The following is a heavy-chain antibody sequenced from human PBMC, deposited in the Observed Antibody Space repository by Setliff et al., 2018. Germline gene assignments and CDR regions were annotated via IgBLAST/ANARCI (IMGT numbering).Heavy chain of an antibody. CDR2: IYSSGNI. D-gene: IGHD3-10*01. J-gene: IGHJ5*02. CDR1: GGSISSYY. Sequence: PSETLSLTCTVSGGSISSYYWSWIRQPAGKGLEWIGHIYSSGNINYNPSLVSRVTISIDTSKSQFSLRLSSVTAADTAVYYCARDPGFRSGTWSLDLWGQGTQVTVSS. CDR3: ARDPGFRSGTWSLDL. V-gene: IGHV4-4*07.